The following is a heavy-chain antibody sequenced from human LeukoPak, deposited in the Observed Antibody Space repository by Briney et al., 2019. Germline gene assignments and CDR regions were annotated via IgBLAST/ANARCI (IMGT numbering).Heavy chain of an antibody. V-gene: IGHV1-2*02. CDR2: INPNSGGT. CDR3: AKERARGFGELSAFGY. Sequence: ASVKVSCKASGYTFTGYYMHWVRQAPGQGLEWMGWINPNSGGTNYAQKFQGRVTMTRDTSISTAYMELSRLRSDDTAVYYCAKERARGFGELSAFGYWGQGTLVTVSS. J-gene: IGHJ4*02. D-gene: IGHD3-10*01. CDR1: GYTFTGYY.